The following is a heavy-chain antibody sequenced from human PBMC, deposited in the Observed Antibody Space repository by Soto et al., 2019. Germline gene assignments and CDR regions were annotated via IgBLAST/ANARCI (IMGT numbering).Heavy chain of an antibody. Sequence: GWSLRLSCAASGFTFSSYSMNWVRQAPGKGLEWVSSISSSSSYIYYADSVKGRFTISRDNAKNSLYLQMNSLRAEDTAVYYCARDHVLLWFGELAKGGADYYGMDVWGQGTTVTVSS. V-gene: IGHV3-21*01. CDR3: ARDHVLLWFGELAKGGADYYGMDV. D-gene: IGHD3-10*01. J-gene: IGHJ6*02. CDR1: GFTFSSYS. CDR2: ISSSSSYI.